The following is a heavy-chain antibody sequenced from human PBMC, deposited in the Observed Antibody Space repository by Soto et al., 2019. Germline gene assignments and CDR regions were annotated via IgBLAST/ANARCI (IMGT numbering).Heavy chain of an antibody. D-gene: IGHD6-19*01. Sequence: GGSLRLSCAAFGFTFSSNAMSWVRQAPGKGLEWVSAISGSGGSTYYADSVKGRFTISRDNSKNTLYLQMNSLRAEDTAVYYCATVPGYSSGWRPYYYYGMDVWGQGTTVTV. V-gene: IGHV3-23*01. J-gene: IGHJ6*02. CDR3: ATVPGYSSGWRPYYYYGMDV. CDR1: GFTFSSNA. CDR2: ISGSGGST.